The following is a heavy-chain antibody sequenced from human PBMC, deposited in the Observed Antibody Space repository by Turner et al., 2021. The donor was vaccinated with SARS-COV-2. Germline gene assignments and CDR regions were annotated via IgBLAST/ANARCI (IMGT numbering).Heavy chain of an antibody. Sequence: QVQLVESGGGVVQPGRSLRLSCAASGFTFSVYAMHWVRQAPGKGLEWVAVISYDGSNKYYADSVKGRFTISRDNSKNTLYLQMNSLRAEDTAVYYCAKGASQHFDYWGQGTLVTVSS. CDR2: ISYDGSNK. CDR3: AKGASQHFDY. CDR1: GFTFSVYA. V-gene: IGHV3-30*04. J-gene: IGHJ4*02. D-gene: IGHD5-18*01.